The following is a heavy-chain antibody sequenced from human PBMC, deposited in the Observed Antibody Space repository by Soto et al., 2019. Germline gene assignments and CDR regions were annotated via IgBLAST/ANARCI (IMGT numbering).Heavy chain of an antibody. CDR2: IYHTGNT. CDR3: ARLLRRVATIGDYYYYMDV. CDR1: NGSINNPIYY. V-gene: IGHV4-39*01. Sequence: PSETLSLTCTVSNGSINNPIYYWGWIRQPPGKGLEWIGSIYHTGNTYYNPSLQGRVTISADTSKNQFSLRLSSVTAADTAVYYFARLLRRVATIGDYYYYMDVWGKGTTVTVSS. J-gene: IGHJ6*03. D-gene: IGHD5-12*01.